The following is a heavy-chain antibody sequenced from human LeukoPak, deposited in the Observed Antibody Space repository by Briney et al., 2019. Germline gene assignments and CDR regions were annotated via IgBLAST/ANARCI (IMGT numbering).Heavy chain of an antibody. Sequence: AGGSLRLSCSASGFTFSNYWMSWVRQAPGKGLEWVANIKQDESEKYYVDSVEGRFTISRDNAKSSLYLQMNSLRAEDTAVYYCARALDSSSSRYQAFEEWGQGTLVTVSS. CDR1: GFTFSNYW. J-gene: IGHJ4*02. CDR2: IKQDESEK. CDR3: ARALDSSSSRYQAFEE. V-gene: IGHV3-7*03. D-gene: IGHD2-2*01.